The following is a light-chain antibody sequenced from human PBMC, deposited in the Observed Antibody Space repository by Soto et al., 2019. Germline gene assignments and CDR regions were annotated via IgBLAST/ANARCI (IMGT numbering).Light chain of an antibody. J-gene: IGKJ1*01. V-gene: IGKV1-39*01. CDR3: QKSYSTPQT. Sequence: DIQMTQSPSSLSASVGDRVTITCRASQNINTYSNWYQQKPGKALKLLIYGTSSLRSGVPSRFSGSGSGTEFTLTINSLQSEDFATYYCQKSYSTPQTFGQGTKVDIK. CDR2: GTS. CDR1: QNINTY.